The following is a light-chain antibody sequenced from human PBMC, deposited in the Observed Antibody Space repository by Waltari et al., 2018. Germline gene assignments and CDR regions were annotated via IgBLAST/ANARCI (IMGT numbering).Light chain of an antibody. V-gene: IGKV1-39*01. CDR2: AAS. Sequence: DIQMTQSPSSLSTSVGDRVTITCRASQNISTYLNWYQQKPAKAPKLLIYAASCLQSGVPSRFSGSGSGTDFTLTISSLQPEDFVTYYCQQSYSTPRTFGQGTRLEIK. CDR1: QNISTY. CDR3: QQSYSTPRT. J-gene: IGKJ2*01.